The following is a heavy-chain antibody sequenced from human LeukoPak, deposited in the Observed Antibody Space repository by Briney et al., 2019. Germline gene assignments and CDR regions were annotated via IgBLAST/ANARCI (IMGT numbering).Heavy chain of an antibody. V-gene: IGHV3-33*01. D-gene: IGHD2-2*01. Sequence: GGSLRLSCAASGFTFSSYGMHWVRQAPGKGLEWGAVIWYDGSNKYYADSVKGRFTISRDNSKNTLYLQMNSLRAEDTAVYYCARAGIVVVPAAQSTYGMDVWGQGTTVTVSS. CDR3: ARAGIVVVPAAQSTYGMDV. CDR1: GFTFSSYG. J-gene: IGHJ6*02. CDR2: IWYDGSNK.